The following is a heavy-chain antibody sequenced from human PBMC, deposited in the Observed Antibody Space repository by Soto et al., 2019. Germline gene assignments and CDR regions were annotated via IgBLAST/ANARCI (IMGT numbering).Heavy chain of an antibody. V-gene: IGHV3-7*01. D-gene: IGHD1-20*01. CDR1: GFTISTYH. CDR3: ARGNWNYYYGFDV. CDR2: IKPDGSEQ. J-gene: IGHJ6*02. Sequence: GGSLRLSCAASGFTISTYHLNWVRQAPGKGPEWVANIKPDGSEQYYVDSVKGRFTISRDNANNSLYLQMNSLRAEDTAVYFCARGNWNYYYGFDVWGQGTTVTVSS.